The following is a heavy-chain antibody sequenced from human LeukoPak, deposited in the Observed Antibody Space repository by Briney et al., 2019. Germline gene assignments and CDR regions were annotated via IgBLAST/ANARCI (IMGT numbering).Heavy chain of an antibody. Sequence: ASVKVSCKASGGTFSSYGISWVRQAPGQGLEWMGWMNPNSGNTGYAQKFQGRVTMTRNTSISTAYMELSSLRSEDTAVYYCARGPSFRTRKPNLLNWFDPWGQGTLVTVSS. V-gene: IGHV1-8*01. CDR3: ARGPSFRTRKPNLLNWFDP. J-gene: IGHJ5*02. D-gene: IGHD2-2*01. CDR1: GGTFSSYG. CDR2: MNPNSGNT.